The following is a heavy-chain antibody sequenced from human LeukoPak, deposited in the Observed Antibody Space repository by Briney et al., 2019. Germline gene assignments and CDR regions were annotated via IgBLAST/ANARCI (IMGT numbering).Heavy chain of an antibody. CDR2: INHSGST. J-gene: IGHJ5*02. CDR3: ARLDTMVRGVIIRWRYNWFDP. V-gene: IGHV4-34*01. Sequence: PSETLSLTCAVYGGSFSGYYWSWLRQPPGKGLEWIGEINHSGSTNYNPSLKSRVTISVDTSKNQFSLKLSSVTAADTAVYYCARLDTMVRGVIIRWRYNWFDPWGQGTLVTVSS. CDR1: GGSFSGYY. D-gene: IGHD3-10*01.